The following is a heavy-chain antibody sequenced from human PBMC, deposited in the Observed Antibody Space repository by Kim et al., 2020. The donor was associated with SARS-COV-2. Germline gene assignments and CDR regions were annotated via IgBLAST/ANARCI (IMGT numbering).Heavy chain of an antibody. CDR3: ATQDIVATMIY. CDR1: GVSISSSSYY. Sequence: SETLSLTCTVSGVSISSSSYYWGWIRQPPGKGLEWIGSISYSGSTYYNPSLKSRLTISVDTSKNQFSLNLSSVTAADTAVYYCATQDIVATMIYWGQGTQVTVSS. V-gene: IGHV4-39*01. J-gene: IGHJ4*02. D-gene: IGHD5-12*01. CDR2: ISYSGST.